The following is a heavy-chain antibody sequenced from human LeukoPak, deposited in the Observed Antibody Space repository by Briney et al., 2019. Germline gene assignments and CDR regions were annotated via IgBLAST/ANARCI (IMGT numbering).Heavy chain of an antibody. CDR3: ARNRIHIAVVGPNDY. J-gene: IGHJ4*02. Sequence: PGRSLRLSCAASGFTFSSYAMHWVRQAPGKGLEWVAVISYDGSNKYYADSVKGRFTISRDNSKNTLYLQMNSLRAEDTAVYYCARNRIHIAVVGPNDYWGQGTLVTVSS. CDR1: GFTFSSYA. D-gene: IGHD6-13*01. V-gene: IGHV3-30-3*01. CDR2: ISYDGSNK.